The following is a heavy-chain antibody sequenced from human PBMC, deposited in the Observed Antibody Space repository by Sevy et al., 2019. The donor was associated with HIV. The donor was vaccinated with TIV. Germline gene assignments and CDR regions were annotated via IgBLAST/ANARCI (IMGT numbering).Heavy chain of an antibody. CDR2: MNPNSGNT. Sequence: ASMKVSCKASGYTFTSYDINWVRQATGQGLEWMGWMNPNSGNTGYAQKFQGRVTMTRNTSISTAYMELSSLRSEDTAVYYCARGHYYYDSSGYSEFDYWGQGTLVTVSS. J-gene: IGHJ4*02. CDR3: ARGHYYYDSSGYSEFDY. D-gene: IGHD3-22*01. CDR1: GYTFTSYD. V-gene: IGHV1-8*01.